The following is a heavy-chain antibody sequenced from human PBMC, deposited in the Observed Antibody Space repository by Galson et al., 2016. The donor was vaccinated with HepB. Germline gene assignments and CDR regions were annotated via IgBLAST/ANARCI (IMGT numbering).Heavy chain of an antibody. J-gene: IGHJ5*02. CDR3: VRDHSVVPTTAYNWFDP. CDR2: INSAGTIS. D-gene: IGHD4-23*01. Sequence: SLRLSCAASGFAFSSHWMHWVRQDLGKGLVWVSRINSAGTISNYADSVKGRFTISRDNAKNTLYLQMTSLRAEDTAVYFCVRDHSVVPTTAYNWFDPWGRGTLVTVSS. V-gene: IGHV3-74*01. CDR1: GFAFSSHW.